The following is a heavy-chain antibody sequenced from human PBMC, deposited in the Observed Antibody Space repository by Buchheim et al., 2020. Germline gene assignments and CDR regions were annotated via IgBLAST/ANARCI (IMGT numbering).Heavy chain of an antibody. D-gene: IGHD1-14*01. J-gene: IGHJ4*02. CDR3: ARGPGARRTLDY. Sequence: QVQLQQWGAGLLKPSETLSLTCAVYGGSFSDYYWNWIRQLPEKGLEWIGEIHQRGSTKYNPSLKSPAPMSVAASKNQFSLGVTSVTAADTAVYYCARGPGARRTLDYWGQGTL. V-gene: IGHV4-34*01. CDR1: GGSFSDYY. CDR2: IHQRGST.